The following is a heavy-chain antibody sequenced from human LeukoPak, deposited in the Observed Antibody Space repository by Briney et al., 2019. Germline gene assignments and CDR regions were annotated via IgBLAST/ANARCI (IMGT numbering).Heavy chain of an antibody. V-gene: IGHV4-59*08. CDR2: IYYSGNA. J-gene: IGHJ4*02. D-gene: IGHD3-10*01. CDR1: GGSISSQY. Sequence: PSETLSLTCSVSGGSISSQYWSWVRQPPGKGLEWIGYIYYSGNANYNPSLKSRVTISVDTSKNQFSLKMTSVTAADTAVYYCARLYGSGSDFDFWGQGILVTVSS. CDR3: ARLYGSGSDFDF.